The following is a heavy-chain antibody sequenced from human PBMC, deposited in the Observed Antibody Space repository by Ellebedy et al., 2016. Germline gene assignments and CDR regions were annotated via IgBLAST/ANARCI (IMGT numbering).Heavy chain of an antibody. CDR1: GFTFSDYV. CDR2: IWHDGRNI. J-gene: IGHJ6*02. CDR3: ARGTGNWVFYGLDV. V-gene: IGHV3-33*01. Sequence: GESLKISXAASGFTFSDYVMHWVRQAPGKGPEWVAVIWHDGRNIAYSDSVRGRFTISRDNFKNTLYLQINSLRGDDTGVYYCARGTGNWVFYGLDVWGPGTTVTVSS. D-gene: IGHD7-27*01.